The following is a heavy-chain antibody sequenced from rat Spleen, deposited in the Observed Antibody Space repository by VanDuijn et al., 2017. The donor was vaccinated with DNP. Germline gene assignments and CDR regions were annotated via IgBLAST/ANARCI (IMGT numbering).Heavy chain of an antibody. Sequence: EVHLVETGGALAQPGRSLKLSCAASGFTFSDYYMAWVRRTPAKGLEWVAYISYDGVSTYNGGSVKGRFTISRDIAKSTLYLEMNSLRSEDMATYYCARWNNSGYYFVYWGQGVMVTVSS. CDR3: ARWNNSGYYFVY. V-gene: IGHV5-22*01. CDR1: GFTFSDYY. CDR2: ISYDGVST. D-gene: IGHD4-3*01. J-gene: IGHJ2*01.